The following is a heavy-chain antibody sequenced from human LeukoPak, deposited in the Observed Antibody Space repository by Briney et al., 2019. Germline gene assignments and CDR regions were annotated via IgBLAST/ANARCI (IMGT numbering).Heavy chain of an antibody. V-gene: IGHV5-51*01. Sequence: GESLKISCKGSGYSFISYWIGWVRQMPGKGLEWMGIIYPGDSDTRYSQSFQGQVTISADKSISTAYLQRSSLKASDTAMYYCARRVTAASDAFDIWGQGTMVTVSS. CDR1: GYSFISYW. J-gene: IGHJ3*02. CDR3: ARRVTAASDAFDI. D-gene: IGHD6-13*01. CDR2: IYPGDSDT.